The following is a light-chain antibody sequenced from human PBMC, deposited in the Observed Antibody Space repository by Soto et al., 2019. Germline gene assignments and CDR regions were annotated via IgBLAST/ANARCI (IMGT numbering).Light chain of an antibody. Sequence: DIVLTQSPGTLSLSPGERATLSCGASQSINSRSLAWYQQKPGQAPRLLIYDASNRATGIPDRFSGSGSGTDFTLTISRLEPEDSAVYYCQQRSNWPPVFGQGTRLEIK. CDR3: QQRSNWPPV. V-gene: IGKV3D-20*02. CDR2: DAS. CDR1: QSINSRS. J-gene: IGKJ5*01.